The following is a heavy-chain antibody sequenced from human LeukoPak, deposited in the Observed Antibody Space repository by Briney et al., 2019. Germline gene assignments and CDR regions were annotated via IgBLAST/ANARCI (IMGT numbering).Heavy chain of an antibody. J-gene: IGHJ4*02. CDR3: AKDQGFDYYDSSGYYLDY. Sequence: PGGSLRPSCAASGFTFSSHNMNWVRQAPGKGLEWVSSISGRGNYIFYADSVKGRFTISRDSAKNSLSLQMNSLRAEDTAVYYCAKDQGFDYYDSSGYYLDYWGQGTLVTVSS. V-gene: IGHV3-21*01. D-gene: IGHD3-22*01. CDR1: GFTFSSHN. CDR2: ISGRGNYI.